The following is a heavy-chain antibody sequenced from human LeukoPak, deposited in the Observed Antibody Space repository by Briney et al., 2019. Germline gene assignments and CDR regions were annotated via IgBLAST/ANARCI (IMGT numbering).Heavy chain of an antibody. Sequence: PSETLSLTCAVSGGSISTYYWSWIRQSPGKELEWIGTVYHTGSTNYNPSLKSRLTISVDTSKNQFSLKLSSVTAADTAVFYCARHDSLSPPFDYWGQGTLVTVSS. J-gene: IGHJ4*02. CDR2: VYHTGST. CDR1: GGSISTYY. CDR3: ARHDSLSPPFDY. D-gene: IGHD2-21*01. V-gene: IGHV4-59*08.